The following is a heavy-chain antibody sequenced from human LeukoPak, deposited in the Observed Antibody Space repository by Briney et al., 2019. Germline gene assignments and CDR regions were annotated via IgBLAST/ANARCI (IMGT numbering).Heavy chain of an antibody. Sequence: GGSLRLSCAASGFTFSSYAMNWVRQAPGKGLEWVSTISNSGDRTYYADSVKGRFTISRDNSKNTLYLQMNSLRAEDTAVYYCANPVYYGDAFDIWGQGTMVTVSS. CDR2: ISNSGDRT. D-gene: IGHD2-8*01. CDR1: GFTFSSYA. CDR3: ANPVYYGDAFDI. J-gene: IGHJ3*02. V-gene: IGHV3-23*01.